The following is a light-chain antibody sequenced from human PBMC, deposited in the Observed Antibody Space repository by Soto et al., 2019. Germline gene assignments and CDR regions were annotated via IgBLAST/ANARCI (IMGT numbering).Light chain of an antibody. V-gene: IGKV1-5*01. J-gene: IGKJ5*01. Sequence: DIQITQATSTLYASVGDRVTLTCRASQSISSWLAWYQQKPGKAPKLLIYEASSLETGVPFSFSGSGSGTELTLTISSLQSEAFAIYDCQQYNNCPTTTFGPGTRLEIK. CDR2: EAS. CDR3: QQYNNCPTTT. CDR1: QSISSW.